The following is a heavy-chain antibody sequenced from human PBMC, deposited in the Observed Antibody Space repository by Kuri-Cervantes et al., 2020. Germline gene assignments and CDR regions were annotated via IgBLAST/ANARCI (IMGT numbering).Heavy chain of an antibody. D-gene: IGHD1-14*01. V-gene: IGHV4-59*02. CDR3: AIYHIGAGGRGY. CDR1: GASVSSCS. J-gene: IGHJ4*02. Sequence: SETLSLTCSVSGASVSSCSQSWIRQSPEKRLVYIEYISYSGSPTYNPCLKSRVTISVDTSKNQFSLKLTSVTAADTAVYYCAIYHIGAGGRGYWGQGSLVTVSS. CDR2: ISYSGSP.